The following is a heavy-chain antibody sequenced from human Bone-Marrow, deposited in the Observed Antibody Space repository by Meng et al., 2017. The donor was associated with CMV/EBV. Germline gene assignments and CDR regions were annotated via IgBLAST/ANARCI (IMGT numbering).Heavy chain of an antibody. Sequence: GESLKISCKGSGYSFTSYWIGWVRQMPGKGLEWMGIIYPGDSDTRYSPSFQGQVTISADKSISTAYLQWSRLRSDDTAVYYCARDPISDYDFWSGLHTPDYGMDVWGQGTTVTVSS. CDR3: ARDPISDYDFWSGLHTPDYGMDV. V-gene: IGHV5-51*01. J-gene: IGHJ6*02. D-gene: IGHD3-3*01. CDR2: IYPGDSDT. CDR1: GYSFTSYW.